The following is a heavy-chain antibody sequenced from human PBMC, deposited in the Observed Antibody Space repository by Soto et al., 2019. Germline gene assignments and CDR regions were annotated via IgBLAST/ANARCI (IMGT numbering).Heavy chain of an antibody. D-gene: IGHD4-17*01. CDR2: ISSSGSTI. CDR1: GFTFSDYY. Sequence: QVQLVESGGGLVKPGGSLRLSCAASGFTFSDYYMSWIRQAPGKGLEWVSYISSSGSTIYYADSGKGRFTISRDNAKNSLYLQMNSLRAEDTAVYYCGTLWGASTVTNEGYFDYWGQGTLVTVSS. J-gene: IGHJ4*02. V-gene: IGHV3-11*01. CDR3: GTLWGASTVTNEGYFDY.